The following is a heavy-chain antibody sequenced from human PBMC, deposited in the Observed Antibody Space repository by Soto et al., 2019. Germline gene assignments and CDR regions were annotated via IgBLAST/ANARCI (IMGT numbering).Heavy chain of an antibody. CDR3: VGDDIWFGSD. V-gene: IGHV3-21*01. CDR2: ISSSSNYI. J-gene: IGHJ4*02. CDR1: GFTFSSYS. Sequence: PGGSLRLSCAASGFTFSSYSMNWVRQAPGKGLEWVSSISSSSNYIYYADSVKGRFTISRDNSKNSVYLQMNSLRDEDTAVYFGVGDDIWFGSDWGKGTLVTVSS. D-gene: IGHD3-10*01.